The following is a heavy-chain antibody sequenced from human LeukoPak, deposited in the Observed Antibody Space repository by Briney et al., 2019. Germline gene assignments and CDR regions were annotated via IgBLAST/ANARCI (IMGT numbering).Heavy chain of an antibody. CDR2: MNPNSGNT. CDR1: GYTFITYE. D-gene: IGHD6-13*01. V-gene: IGHV1-8*01. CDR3: TRDRSSSWDFDY. Sequence: GASVKVSCKASGYTFITYEINWVRQATGRGLEWLGWMNPNSGNTGYAQKFQGRVTMTRNTSISTAYMELSSLRSEDTAVYYCTRDRSSSWDFDYWGQGTLVTVSS. J-gene: IGHJ4*02.